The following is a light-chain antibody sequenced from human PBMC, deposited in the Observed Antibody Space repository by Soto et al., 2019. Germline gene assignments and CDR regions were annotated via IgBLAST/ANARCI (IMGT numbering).Light chain of an antibody. CDR1: QDIRSD. CDR3: LQDHTYPWT. CDR2: AAS. Sequence: AIQVTQSPSSLSASVGDRVTISFRASQDIRSDLCWYLQEPGKAPKMLIFAASNLQCGVPSRFSGNASGTTFTLTISSLQPEDVATYYCLQDHTYPWTFGQGTKVDIK. J-gene: IGKJ1*01. V-gene: IGKV1-6*01.